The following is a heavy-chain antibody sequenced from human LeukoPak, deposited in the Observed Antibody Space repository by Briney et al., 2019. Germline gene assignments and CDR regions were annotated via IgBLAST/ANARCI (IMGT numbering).Heavy chain of an antibody. V-gene: IGHV4-59*08. D-gene: IGHD3-16*01. CDR3: ARQRSYDTDAFDI. CDR2: IYYSGST. Sequence: PSETLSLTCTVSGGSISSYYWSWIRQPPGKGLEWIGYIYYSGSTNYNPSLKSRVTISVDTSKNQFSLKLSSVTAADTAVYYCARQRSYDTDAFDIWGQGTMVTVSS. J-gene: IGHJ3*02. CDR1: GGSISSYY.